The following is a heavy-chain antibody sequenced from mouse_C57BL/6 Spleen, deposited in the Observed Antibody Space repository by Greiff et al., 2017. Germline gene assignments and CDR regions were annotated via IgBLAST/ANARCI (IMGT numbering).Heavy chain of an antibody. Sequence: VQLQQSGPELVRPGVSVTISCKGSGYTFTDYAMHWVKQSHAKSLEWIGVISTYYGDASYNQKFKDKATMTVDKSSSTAYMELARLTSEDSAVYYCARRAYDYGSSYDYAMDYWGQGTSVTVSS. V-gene: IGHV1-67*01. CDR3: ARRAYDYGSSYDYAMDY. D-gene: IGHD1-1*01. CDR2: ISTYYGDA. J-gene: IGHJ4*01. CDR1: GYTFTDYA.